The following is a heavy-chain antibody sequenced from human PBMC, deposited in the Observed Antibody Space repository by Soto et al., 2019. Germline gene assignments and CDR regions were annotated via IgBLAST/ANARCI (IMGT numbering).Heavy chain of an antibody. CDR2: IYYSGST. CDR3: ARGIVLRGENWFDP. CDR1: GGSISSGGYY. D-gene: IGHD2-8*01. V-gene: IGHV4-31*03. J-gene: IGHJ5*02. Sequence: SETLSLTCTVSGGSISSGGYYWSWIRQHPGKGLEWIGYIYYSGSTYYNPSLKSRVTISVDTSKNQFSLKLSSVTAADTAVYYWARGIVLRGENWFDPWGQGTLVAVSS.